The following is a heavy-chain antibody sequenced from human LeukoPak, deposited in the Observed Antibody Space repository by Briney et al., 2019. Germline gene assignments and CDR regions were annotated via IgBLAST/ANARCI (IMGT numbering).Heavy chain of an antibody. CDR1: GFTFSNYA. V-gene: IGHV3-23*01. CDR2: ISGSGGST. D-gene: IGHD6-19*01. Sequence: GGSLRLSCAASGFTFSNYAMSWVSQAPGKGLEWVSTISGSGGSTYYADSVKGRLTISRDNSKNTLYLQMNSLRAEDTAAYYCAKTTRYSSGWYRWFDPWGQGTLVTVSS. CDR3: AKTTRYSSGWYRWFDP. J-gene: IGHJ5*02.